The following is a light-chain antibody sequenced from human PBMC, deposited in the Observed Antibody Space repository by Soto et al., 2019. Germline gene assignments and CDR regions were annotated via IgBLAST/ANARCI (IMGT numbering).Light chain of an antibody. J-gene: IGLJ1*01. V-gene: IGLV2-8*01. CDR1: SSDIGGYNY. Sequence: QSALTQPPSASGSPGQSVTISCTGTSSDIGGYNYVSWYQQHPGKAPKFMIYEVSKRPPGVPDRFSGSKSGNTASLTVSGLQAEDEADYYCYSYAGSNLYVFGTGTKLTVL. CDR3: YSYAGSNLYV. CDR2: EVS.